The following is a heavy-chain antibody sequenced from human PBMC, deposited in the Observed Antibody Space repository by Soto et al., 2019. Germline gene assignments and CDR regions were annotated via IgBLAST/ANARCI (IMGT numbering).Heavy chain of an antibody. CDR3: ARSRNGDYEY. V-gene: IGHV4-31*03. CDR2: IYYSGST. CDR1: GGSISSGGYY. Sequence: SETLSLTCTVSGGSISSGGYYWSWIRQHPGKGLEWIGYIYYSGSTYYNPSLKSRVTISVDTSKNQFSLKLSSVTAADTAVYYCARSRNGDYEYWGQGTLVTVSS. D-gene: IGHD4-17*01. J-gene: IGHJ4*01.